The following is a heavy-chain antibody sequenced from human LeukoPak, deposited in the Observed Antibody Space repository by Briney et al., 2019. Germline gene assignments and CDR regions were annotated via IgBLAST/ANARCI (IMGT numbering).Heavy chain of an antibody. CDR1: GGSFSGYY. J-gene: IGHJ4*02. D-gene: IGHD2-8*02. CDR2: INHSGST. CDR3: ARGRALYIVLTPFDY. V-gene: IGHV4-34*01. Sequence: SETLSLTCAVYGGSFSGYYWSGIRQPPGKGREWIGEINHSGSTNYNPSLKSRVTISVDTSKNQFSLKLSSVTAADTAVYYCARGRALYIVLTPFDYWGQGTLVTVSS.